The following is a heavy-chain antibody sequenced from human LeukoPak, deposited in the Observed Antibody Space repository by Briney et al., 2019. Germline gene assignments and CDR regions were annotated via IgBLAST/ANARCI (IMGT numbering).Heavy chain of an antibody. CDR3: AKDYSGSWYYFDY. CDR2: ISSSCGSI. CDR1: KFTFSNYA. Sequence: GGSLRLSCAGSKFTFSNYAMTWVRQAPGKGLEWVSTISSSCGSIFFSDSVKGRFTISRDNSRNTVYLQMNSLRAEDTAIYYCAKDYSGSWYYFDYWGQGTLVTVSS. D-gene: IGHD6-13*01. J-gene: IGHJ4*02. V-gene: IGHV3-23*01.